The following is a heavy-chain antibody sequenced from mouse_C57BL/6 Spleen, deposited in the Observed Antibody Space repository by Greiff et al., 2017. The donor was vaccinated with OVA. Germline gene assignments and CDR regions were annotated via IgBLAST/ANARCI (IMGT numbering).Heavy chain of an antibody. D-gene: IGHD2-2*01. CDR3: ARESGYDGYAMDN. CDR2: INPYNGGT. J-gene: IGHJ4*01. V-gene: IGHV1-19*01. CDR1: GYTFTDYY. Sequence: VQLQQSGPVLVKPGASVKMSCKASGYTFTDYYMNWVKQSHGKSLEWIGVINPYNGGTSYNQKFKGKATLTVDKSSSTAYMELNSLTSEDSAVYYCARESGYDGYAMDNWGQGTSVTVSS.